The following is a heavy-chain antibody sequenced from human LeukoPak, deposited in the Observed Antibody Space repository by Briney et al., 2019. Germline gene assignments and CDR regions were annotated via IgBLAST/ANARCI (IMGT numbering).Heavy chain of an antibody. J-gene: IGHJ3*02. V-gene: IGHV1-8*03. CDR2: MNPNSAST. Sequence: GASVKVSCKASGYTFTSYDINWVRQGTGQGLEWMGWMNPNSASTGYAQRFQGRVTITSDTSISTAYMELSRLRSDDTAVYYCAASRGAAFDIWGQGTMVTVSS. D-gene: IGHD3-10*01. CDR1: GYTFTSYD. CDR3: AASRGAAFDI.